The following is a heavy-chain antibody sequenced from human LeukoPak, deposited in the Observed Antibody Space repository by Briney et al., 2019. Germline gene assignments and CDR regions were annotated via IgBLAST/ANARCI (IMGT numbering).Heavy chain of an antibody. CDR2: IYPGDSDT. V-gene: IGHV5-51*01. Sequence: GESLKISCKGSGYSFSSYWIGWVRQMPGKGLEWMGIIYPGDSDTRYSPSFQGQVTISADKSISTAYLQWSSLKASDTAMYYCARTQRPYYYDSSGCDYWGQGTLVTVSS. CDR3: ARTQRPYYYDSSGCDY. D-gene: IGHD3-22*01. J-gene: IGHJ4*02. CDR1: GYSFSSYW.